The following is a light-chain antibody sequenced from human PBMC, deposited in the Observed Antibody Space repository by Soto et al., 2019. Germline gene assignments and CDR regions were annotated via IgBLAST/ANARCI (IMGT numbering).Light chain of an antibody. J-gene: IGLJ2*01. CDR2: IND. CDR3: SSWDDSLNGVV. CDR1: SSNIGSNV. Sequence: QSVLTQPPSASGTPGQRVTISCSGGSSNIGSNVVNWYQQLPGKAPKLLIYINDRRPSGVPDRFSGSKSGTSASLAVSGLQSEDEADYYCSSWDDSLNGVVFGGGTKLTVL. V-gene: IGLV1-44*01.